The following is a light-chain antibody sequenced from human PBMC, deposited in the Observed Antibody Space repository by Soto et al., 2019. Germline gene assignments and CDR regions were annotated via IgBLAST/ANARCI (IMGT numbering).Light chain of an antibody. V-gene: IGKV3-20*01. CDR3: QQYGSTPLT. J-gene: IGKJ4*01. Sequence: EIVLTQSPGTLSLSPGERATLSCRASQSVSSSYLAWYQQKPGQSPRLLIYGASNRASGTPDRFSGSATGADFTLSIARLEPEDFAMYYCQQYGSTPLTFGGGTKVDIK. CDR1: QSVSSSY. CDR2: GAS.